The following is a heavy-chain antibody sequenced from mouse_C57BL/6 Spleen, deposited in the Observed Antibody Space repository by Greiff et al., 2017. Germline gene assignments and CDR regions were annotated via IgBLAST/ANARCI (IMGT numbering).Heavy chain of an antibody. CDR1: GYTFTDYE. V-gene: IGHV1-15*01. CDR2: IDPETGGT. CDR3: TRETWDWYFDV. Sequence: LQESGAELVRPGASVTLSCKASGYTFTDYEMHWVKQTPVHGLEWIGAIDPETGGTAYNQKFKGKAILTADKSSSTAYMELRSLTSEDSAVYYCTRETWDWYFDVWGTGTTVTVSS. J-gene: IGHJ1*03. D-gene: IGHD4-1*01.